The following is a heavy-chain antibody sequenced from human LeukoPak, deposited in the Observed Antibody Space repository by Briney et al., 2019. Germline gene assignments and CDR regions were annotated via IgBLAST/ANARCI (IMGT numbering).Heavy chain of an antibody. CDR1: GGSISSGGYY. Sequence: PSETLSLTCTVSGGSISSGGYYWSWIRQPPGKGLEWIGYIYHSGSTYYNPSLKSRVTISVDRSKNQFSLKLSSVTAADTAVYYCARDRGYSYGTFLDYWGQGTLVTVSS. CDR2: IYHSGST. J-gene: IGHJ4*02. CDR3: ARDRGYSYGTFLDY. V-gene: IGHV4-30-2*01. D-gene: IGHD5-18*01.